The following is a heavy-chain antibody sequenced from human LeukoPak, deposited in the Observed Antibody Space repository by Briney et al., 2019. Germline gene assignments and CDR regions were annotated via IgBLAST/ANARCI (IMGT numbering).Heavy chain of an antibody. CDR2: INSDGSST. V-gene: IGHV3-74*01. J-gene: IGHJ5*02. Sequence: GGSLRLSCAASGFSFSDYWMHWVRQAPGEGLVWVSRINSDGSSTSYADSVKGRLTISRDNAKNTLYLQMNSLRAVDTAVYYCARVAIAAAQGRGSFNWFDLWGQGTLVTVSS. D-gene: IGHD6-13*01. CDR1: GFSFSDYW. CDR3: ARVAIAAAQGRGSFNWFDL.